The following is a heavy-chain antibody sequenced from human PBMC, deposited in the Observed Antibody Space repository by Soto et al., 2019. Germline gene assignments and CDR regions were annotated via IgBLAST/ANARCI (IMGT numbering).Heavy chain of an antibody. Sequence: QVQLEESGGGVVQPGRSLRLSCTASGFAFSDYGMHWVRQAPGKGLEWVAIIFYDGSHKYYADSVKGRFTISRDNSRNTVELQMSRRRAEDTATYFCARRRSTVTTPWFYHGMDVWGRGTTVTVSS. D-gene: IGHD4-17*01. CDR3: ARRRSTVTTPWFYHGMDV. CDR2: IFYDGSHK. CDR1: GFAFSDYG. V-gene: IGHV3-33*01. J-gene: IGHJ6*02.